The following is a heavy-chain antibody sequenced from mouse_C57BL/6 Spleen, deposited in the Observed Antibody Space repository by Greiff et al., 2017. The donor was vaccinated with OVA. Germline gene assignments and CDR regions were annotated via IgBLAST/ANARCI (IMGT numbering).Heavy chain of an antibody. Sequence: QVQLKQSGPELVKPGASVKISCKASGYAFSSSWMNWVKQRPGKGLEWIGRIYPGDGDTNYNGKFKGKATLTADKSSSTAYMQLSSLTSEDSAVYFCARGGSIFFDYWGQGTTLTVSS. J-gene: IGHJ2*01. V-gene: IGHV1-82*01. CDR1: GYAFSSSW. D-gene: IGHD1-1*02. CDR2: IYPGDGDT. CDR3: ARGGSIFFDY.